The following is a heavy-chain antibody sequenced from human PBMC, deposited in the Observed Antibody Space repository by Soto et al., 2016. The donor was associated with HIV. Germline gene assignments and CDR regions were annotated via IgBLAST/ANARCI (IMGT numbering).Heavy chain of an antibody. CDR3: ARDRPGYSDRSGSSVGVGYFEN. V-gene: IGHV3-66*01. CDR2: IYSGGNT. Sequence: EVQLVESGGGLVQPGGSLRLSCAASGFTVSSSYMSWVRQTPGKGLEWVSVIYSGGNTYYANSVKGRFTTSRDNSNNTLYLQMNSLRAEDTAVYYCARDRPGYSDRSGSSVGVGYFENWGQGNLVTVSS. CDR1: GFTVSSSY. J-gene: IGHJ4*02. D-gene: IGHD3-22*01.